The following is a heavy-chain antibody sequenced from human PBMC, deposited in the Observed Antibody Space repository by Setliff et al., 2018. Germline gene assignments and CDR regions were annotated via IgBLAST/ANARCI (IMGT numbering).Heavy chain of an antibody. CDR2: SIPIFGTA. D-gene: IGHD3-22*01. CDR1: GYTFTGYY. CDR3: ARDRLPYYYDSSGYYYSAGNFDY. V-gene: IGHV1-69*06. J-gene: IGHJ4*02. Sequence: SVKVSCKASGYTFTGYYLHWVRQAPGQGLEWMGRSIPIFGTANYAQKFQGRVTITADKSTSTAYMELSSLRSEDTAVYYCARDRLPYYYDSSGYYYSAGNFDYWGQGTLVTVSS.